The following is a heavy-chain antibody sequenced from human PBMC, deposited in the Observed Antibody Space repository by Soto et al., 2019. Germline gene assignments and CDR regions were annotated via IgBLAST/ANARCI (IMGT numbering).Heavy chain of an antibody. CDR2: INTLSTAR. Sequence: QVHLMESGGGLVKPGGSLRLSCEGSGFTFTDYYMTWIRQAPGKGLEWVAYINTLSTARYYADSVKGRFTISRNNAKNSLYLQMNGLRAEDTATYYCARRLQWQLRPLDSWGRGTLVTVSS. J-gene: IGHJ4*02. V-gene: IGHV3-11*01. D-gene: IGHD6-19*01. CDR1: GFTFTDYY. CDR3: ARRLQWQLRPLDS.